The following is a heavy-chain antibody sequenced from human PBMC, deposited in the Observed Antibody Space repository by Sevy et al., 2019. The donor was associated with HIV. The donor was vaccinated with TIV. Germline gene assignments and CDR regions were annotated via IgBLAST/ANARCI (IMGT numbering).Heavy chain of an antibody. CDR2: IGYDGSDK. J-gene: IGHJ6*02. V-gene: IGHV3-30*02. D-gene: IGHD4-17*01. Sequence: GGSLRLSCAASGFSFSSYGMYWVRQAPGKGLEWVARIGYDGSDKYYGDSVKGRVTISRDNSKKTLYLQMNSLRAEATAVYYCAKNGDSPYYKYAMDIWGQGTTVTVSS. CDR1: GFSFSSYG. CDR3: AKNGDSPYYKYAMDI.